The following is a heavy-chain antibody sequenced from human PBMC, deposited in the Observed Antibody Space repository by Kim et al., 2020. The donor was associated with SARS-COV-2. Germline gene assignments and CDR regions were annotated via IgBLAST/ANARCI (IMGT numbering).Heavy chain of an antibody. J-gene: IGHJ4*02. CDR2: DGSQK. CDR3: ATGGRGAH. V-gene: IGHV3-7*01. D-gene: IGHD1-1*01. Sequence: DGSQKYYVDSVKDRFTISRDNAKNSLYLQMNRLRVEDTAVYYCATGGRGAHWGQGTLVTVSS.